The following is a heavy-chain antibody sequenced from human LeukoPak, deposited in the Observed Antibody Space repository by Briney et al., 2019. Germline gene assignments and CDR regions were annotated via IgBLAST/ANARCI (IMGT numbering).Heavy chain of an antibody. CDR2: INPSGGST. V-gene: IGHV1-46*01. J-gene: IGHJ4*02. Sequence: GASVKVSCKASGNTFTSYYMHWVRQAPGQGPEWMGIINPSGGSTSYAQKFQGRVTMTRDMSTSTVYMELSSLRSEDTAVYYCARATRTSGSSGYYYDYWGQGTLVTVSS. CDR1: GNTFTSYY. D-gene: IGHD3-22*01. CDR3: ARATRTSGSSGYYYDY.